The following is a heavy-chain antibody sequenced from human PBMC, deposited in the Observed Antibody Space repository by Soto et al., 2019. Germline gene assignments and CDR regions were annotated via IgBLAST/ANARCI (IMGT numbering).Heavy chain of an antibody. D-gene: IGHD3-16*01. J-gene: IGHJ5*02. CDR2: ISGRSAVP. CDR1: GLTLRSYA. V-gene: IGHV3-23*01. CDR3: AKGGPFTGGFDP. Sequence: EGQLLESGGDLVQPGGSLRLSCAGSGLTLRSYAMSWIRQTPEKGLEWVSTISGRSAVPSYADSVHGRFTVSRDNSKNTLYLQMNSLRPDDTAIYYCAKGGPFTGGFDPWGQGALVTVSS.